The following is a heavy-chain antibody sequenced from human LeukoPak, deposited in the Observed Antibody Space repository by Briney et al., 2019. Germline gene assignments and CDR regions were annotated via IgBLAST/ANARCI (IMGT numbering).Heavy chain of an antibody. Sequence: GGSLRLSCAASGFTVSGNYVSWVRQAPGKGLEWVSAIYGDGKTFYADSVKGRFTTSRDNSKNTLYLQMNSLRADDTAVYYCARDGSSGWSHDYWGQGALVTVSS. CDR2: IYGDGKT. D-gene: IGHD6-19*01. CDR3: ARDGSSGWSHDY. J-gene: IGHJ4*02. CDR1: GFTVSGNY. V-gene: IGHV3-66*01.